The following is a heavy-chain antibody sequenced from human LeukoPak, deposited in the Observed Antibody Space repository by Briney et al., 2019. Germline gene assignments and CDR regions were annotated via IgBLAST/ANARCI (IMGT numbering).Heavy chain of an antibody. V-gene: IGHV4-4*02. J-gene: IGHJ4*02. CDR1: GGSTTSTNW. CDR3: LYGGNSGDWVY. Sequence: SETLSLTCAVSGGSTTSTNWWSWVRQPPGKGLEWIGEIYHSGSTNCNPSLKSRVTMSVDKPKNQFSLKLSSMSAADTAVYYCLYGGNSGDWVYWGQGTLVTVSS. CDR2: IYHSGST. D-gene: IGHD4-23*01.